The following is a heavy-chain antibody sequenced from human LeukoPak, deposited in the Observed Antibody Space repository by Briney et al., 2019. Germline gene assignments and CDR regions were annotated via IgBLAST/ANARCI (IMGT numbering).Heavy chain of an antibody. CDR2: IDWDDDK. V-gene: IGHV2-70*11. CDR3: ARHYYDSSGYSFDY. D-gene: IGHD3-22*01. Sequence: SGPALVKPTQTLTLTCTFSGFSLSTRGMCVSWIRQPPGKALEWLSRIDWDDDKHYSTSLKTRLTISKDTSKNQVVLTMTNMDPVDTATYYCARHYYDSSGYSFDYWGQGTLVTVSS. CDR1: GFSLSTRGMC. J-gene: IGHJ4*02.